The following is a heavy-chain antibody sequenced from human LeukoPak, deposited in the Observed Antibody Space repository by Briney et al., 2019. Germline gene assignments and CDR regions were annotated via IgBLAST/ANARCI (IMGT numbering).Heavy chain of an antibody. J-gene: IGHJ4*02. V-gene: IGHV3-43*02. CDR1: GFTFGDYS. Sequence: GGSLRLSCAASGFTFGDYSMHWVRQTPGKGLEWVSLINGDALTALYGDSVRGRFTISRNNSKNSLYLQMNGLRTEDTAFYYCAKGLHGVSFSFDYWGRGTLVTVSS. CDR3: AKGLHGVSFSFDY. CDR2: INGDALTA. D-gene: IGHD5-24*01.